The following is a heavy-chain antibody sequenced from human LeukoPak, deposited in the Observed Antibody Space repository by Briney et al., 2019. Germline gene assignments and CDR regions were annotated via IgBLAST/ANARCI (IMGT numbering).Heavy chain of an antibody. Sequence: SVKVSCKASGYTFTSYGISWVRQAPGQGLEWMGWISAYNGNTNYAQKLLGRVTMTTDTSTSTAYMELRSLRSDVTAVYYCAASNIVVVPAATPPSFDYWGQGTLVTVSS. CDR1: GYTFTSYG. CDR3: AASNIVVVPAATPPSFDY. D-gene: IGHD2-2*02. J-gene: IGHJ4*02. V-gene: IGHV1-18*01. CDR2: ISAYNGNT.